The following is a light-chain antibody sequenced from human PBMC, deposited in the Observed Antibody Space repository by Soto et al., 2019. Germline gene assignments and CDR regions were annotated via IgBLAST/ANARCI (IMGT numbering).Light chain of an antibody. CDR2: GAS. Sequence: EIVMTQSPATLSVSQGERATLSCRASETVSSNLAWYQQKLGQAPRLLIYGASTRATGIPARFSGSGSGTDFTLTISSLEPEDFAVYYCQQRSNWPPITFGQGTRLEIK. V-gene: IGKV3-15*01. CDR1: ETVSSN. J-gene: IGKJ5*01. CDR3: QQRSNWPPIT.